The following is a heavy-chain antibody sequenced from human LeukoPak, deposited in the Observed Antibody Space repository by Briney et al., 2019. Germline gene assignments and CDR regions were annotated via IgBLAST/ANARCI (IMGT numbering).Heavy chain of an antibody. CDR2: IYYSGST. Sequence: SETLSLTCTVSGGSISSYYWSWIRQPPGKGLEWIGCIYYSGSTNYNPSLKSRVTISVDTSKNQFSLKLSSVTAADTAVYYCARPSGSSGWYGMDVWGQGTTVTVSS. J-gene: IGHJ6*02. CDR3: ARPSGSSGWYGMDV. V-gene: IGHV4-59*08. D-gene: IGHD6-19*01. CDR1: GGSISSYY.